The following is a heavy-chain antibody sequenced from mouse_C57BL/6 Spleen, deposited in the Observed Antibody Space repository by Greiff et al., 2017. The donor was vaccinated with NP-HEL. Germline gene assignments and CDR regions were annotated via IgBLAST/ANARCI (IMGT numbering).Heavy chain of an antibody. CDR3: ATIYYYGTTYAMDY. CDR2: IYPGDGDT. V-gene: IGHV1-82*01. J-gene: IGHJ4*01. Sequence: QVQLKQSGPELVKPGASVKISCKASGYAFSSSWMNWVKQRPGKGLEWIGRIYPGDGDTNYNGKFKGKATLTADKSSSTAYMQLSSLTSEDSAVYFCATIYYYGTTYAMDYWGQGTSVTVSS. D-gene: IGHD1-1*01. CDR1: GYAFSSSW.